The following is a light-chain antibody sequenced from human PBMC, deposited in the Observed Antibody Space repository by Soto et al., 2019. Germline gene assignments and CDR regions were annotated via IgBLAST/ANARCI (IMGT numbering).Light chain of an antibody. V-gene: IGLV1-44*01. J-gene: IGLJ2*01. CDR3: AAWDDRLNGVV. Sequence: QTVVTQPPSASGTPGQRVTISCSGSSSNIGSNNVNWYQQVPGTAPKLLIYSYDERPSGVPDRFSGSKSGTSASLAISGLQSEDEADYYCAAWDDRLNGVVFGGGTKLTVL. CDR2: SYD. CDR1: SSNIGSNN.